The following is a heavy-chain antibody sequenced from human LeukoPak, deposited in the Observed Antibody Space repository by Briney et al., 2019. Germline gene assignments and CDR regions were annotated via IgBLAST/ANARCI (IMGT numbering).Heavy chain of an antibody. CDR3: ARHVASSVWFDP. V-gene: IGHV1-2*02. J-gene: IGHJ5*02. D-gene: IGHD2-21*01. CDR2: INPNSGGT. CDR1: GFTFTGYY. Sequence: GASVKVSCKASGFTFTGYYIHWVRQAPGQGLEWMGWINPNSGGTSSAQKFQGRVTMTRDTSISSAYMELSRLRSDDTAVYYCARHVASSVWFDPWGQGTLVTVSS.